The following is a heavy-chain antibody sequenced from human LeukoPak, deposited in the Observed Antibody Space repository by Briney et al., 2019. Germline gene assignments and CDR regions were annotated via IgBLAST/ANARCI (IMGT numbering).Heavy chain of an antibody. V-gene: IGHV1-46*01. CDR3: ATVFGQWLVFDY. CDR1: GYTFTSYY. CDR2: INPSGGST. Sequence: ASVKVSCKASGYTFTSYYMHWVRQAPGQGLEWMGIINPSGGSTSYAQKFQGRVTMTRDTSTSTVYMELSSLRSEDTAVYYCATVFGQWLVFDYWGQGTLVTVSS. J-gene: IGHJ4*02. D-gene: IGHD6-19*01.